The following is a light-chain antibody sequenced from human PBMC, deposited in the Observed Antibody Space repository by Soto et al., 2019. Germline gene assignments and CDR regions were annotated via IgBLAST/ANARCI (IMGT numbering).Light chain of an antibody. J-gene: IGKJ2*03. CDR1: QSVLYSSNNKNY. V-gene: IGKV4-1*01. Sequence: DIVMTQSPESLAVSLGERATINCKSSQSVLYSSNNKNYLAWYQQKPGQPPKLLIYWASTRESGVPDRFSGSGSGTDFTLTISSLQAEDVAIYYCQQYYAPPYSFGQGTKLEI. CDR2: WAS. CDR3: QQYYAPPYS.